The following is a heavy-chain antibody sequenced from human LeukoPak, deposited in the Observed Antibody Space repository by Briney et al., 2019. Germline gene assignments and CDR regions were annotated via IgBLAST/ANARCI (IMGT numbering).Heavy chain of an antibody. Sequence: PSETLSLTCAVYGGSFSGYYWSWIRQPPGKGLEWIGEINHSGSTNYIPSLKSRVTISVDTSKNQFSLKLSSVTAADTAVYYCARVRRLSSGWYTYYYYGMDVWGQGTTVTVSS. J-gene: IGHJ6*02. CDR2: INHSGST. D-gene: IGHD6-19*01. CDR1: GGSFSGYY. V-gene: IGHV4-34*01. CDR3: ARVRRLSSGWYTYYYYGMDV.